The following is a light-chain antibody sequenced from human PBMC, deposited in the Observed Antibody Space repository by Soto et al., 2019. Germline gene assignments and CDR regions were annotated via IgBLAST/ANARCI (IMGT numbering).Light chain of an antibody. J-gene: IGLJ1*01. CDR2: ENN. Sequence: QSVLTQPPSVSEAPGQRVTISCTGSSSNIGAGYEAHWYQQVPGTAPKLLIYENNNRPSGVPDRFSGSKSGTSASLATTGLQAEDEAEYYCQSYDSSRSGDVFGTGTKVTVL. CDR1: SSNIGAGYE. CDR3: QSYDSSRSGDV. V-gene: IGLV1-40*01.